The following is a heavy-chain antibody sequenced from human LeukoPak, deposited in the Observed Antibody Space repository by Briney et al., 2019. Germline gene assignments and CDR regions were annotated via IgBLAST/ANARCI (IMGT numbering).Heavy chain of an antibody. CDR3: ARDFGQRRDFYYYGLDV. V-gene: IGHV3-48*04. J-gene: IGHJ6*02. CDR1: GFTFSSYS. CDR2: ISSSSSTI. Sequence: GGSLRLSCAASGFTFSSYSMNWVRQAPGKGLEWVSYISSSSSTIYYADSVKGRFTISRDNAKNSLYLQMNSLRAEDTALYYCARDFGQRRDFYYYGLDVWGQGTTVTVSS. D-gene: IGHD3-3*01.